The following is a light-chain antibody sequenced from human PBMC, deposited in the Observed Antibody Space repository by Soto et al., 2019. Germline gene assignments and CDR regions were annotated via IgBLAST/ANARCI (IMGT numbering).Light chain of an antibody. CDR2: AAS. Sequence: DIQMTQSPSSLSASVGDRVTITCRASQSIGKYLSWFQQTPGNAPKLLIYAASGLQSGVPSRFSGGGSGTDFTLTISNLQPEDFATYFCQQTYSTPFTFGPGTKVDIK. CDR1: QSIGKY. J-gene: IGKJ3*01. V-gene: IGKV1-39*01. CDR3: QQTYSTPFT.